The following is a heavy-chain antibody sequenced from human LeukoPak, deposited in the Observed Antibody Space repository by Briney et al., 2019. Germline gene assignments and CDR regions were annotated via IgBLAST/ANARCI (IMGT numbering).Heavy chain of an antibody. J-gene: IGHJ4*02. CDR2: ISYDGSNK. D-gene: IGHD1-7*01. V-gene: IGHV3-30*18. Sequence: GGSLRLSCAASGFTFSSYGMHWVRQAPGKGLEWVAVISYDGSNKYYADSVKGRFTISRDNSKNTLYLQMNRLRAEDTAVYYCAKDGRITGTPSPPNYWGQGTLVTVSS. CDR1: GFTFSSYG. CDR3: AKDGRITGTPSPPNY.